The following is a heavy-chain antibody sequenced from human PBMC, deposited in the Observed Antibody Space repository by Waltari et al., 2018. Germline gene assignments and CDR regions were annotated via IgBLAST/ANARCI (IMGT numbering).Heavy chain of an antibody. J-gene: IGHJ6*02. Sequence: QVQLQESGPGLVKPSQTLSLTCTVSGGSISSGSYYWSWIRQPAGKGLEWIGYIYTSGITNYIPSLKSRVTISVDTSKNQFSLKLSSVTAADTAVYYCARDPYYYYGMDVWGQGTTVTVSS. V-gene: IGHV4-61*09. CDR1: GGSISSGSYY. CDR2: IYTSGIT. CDR3: ARDPYYYYGMDV.